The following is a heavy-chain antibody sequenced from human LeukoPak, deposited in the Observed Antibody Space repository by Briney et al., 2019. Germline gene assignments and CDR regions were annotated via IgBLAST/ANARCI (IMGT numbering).Heavy chain of an antibody. D-gene: IGHD3-10*01. CDR1: GFTFSSYA. CDR2: LSSSSGHT. J-gene: IGHJ4*02. Sequence: GGSLRLSCAASGFTFSSYAMSCVRQAPGKGLEWISFLSSSSGHTNSADSVRGRFTISRDNAKNSLYLQMNSLRPEDTAVYYCARAGHYYFDYWGQGTLVTVSS. V-gene: IGHV3-11*05. CDR3: ARAGHYYFDY.